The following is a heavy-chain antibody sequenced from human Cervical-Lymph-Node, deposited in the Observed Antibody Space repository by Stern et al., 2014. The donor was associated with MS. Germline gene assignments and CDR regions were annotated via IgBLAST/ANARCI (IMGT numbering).Heavy chain of an antibody. CDR3: VRDQGGIAAS. J-gene: IGHJ4*02. V-gene: IGHV1-69*01. CDR2: ISPLFGTT. D-gene: IGHD6-13*01. CDR1: GGTFSTIA. Sequence: QVQLVQSGAEVKQPGSSMKVSCKASGGTFSTIAISWVRQAPGQGLEWMGGISPLFGTTNYAQKVQGRVTIIADESTHTVTLELRRLRSEDTAVYYCVRDQGGIAASWGQGTLVTVSS.